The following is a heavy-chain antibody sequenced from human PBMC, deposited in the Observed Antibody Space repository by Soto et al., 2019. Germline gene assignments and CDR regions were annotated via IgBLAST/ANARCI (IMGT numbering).Heavy chain of an antibody. J-gene: IGHJ4*02. CDR3: ARVMEGGGGIYFDF. CDR2: VHSSGST. V-gene: IGHV4-31*03. CDR1: AGSISRGAYY. Sequence: SETLSLTCTVSAGSISRGAYYWSWIRQHPEKGLEWIGYVHSSGSTYYNPSLKSRVTISLDTSKNQFSLKLSSVTAADPAVYYCARVMEGGGGIYFDFWGQRALVTVSS. D-gene: IGHD6-13*01.